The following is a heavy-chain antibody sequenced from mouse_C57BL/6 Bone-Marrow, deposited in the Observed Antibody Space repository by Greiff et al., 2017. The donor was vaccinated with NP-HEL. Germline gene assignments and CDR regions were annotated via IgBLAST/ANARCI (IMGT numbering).Heavy chain of an antibody. V-gene: IGHV14-2*01. CDR1: GFNIKDYY. CDR3: ARGYGSSPHFDY. D-gene: IGHD1-1*01. CDR2: IDPEDGET. Sequence: VQLKESGAELVKPGASVKLSCTASGFNIKDYYMHWVKQRTEQGLEWIGRIDPEDGETKYAPKFQGKATITADTSSNTASLQLSSLTSEDTAVYYCARGYGSSPHFDYWGQGTTLTVSS. J-gene: IGHJ2*01.